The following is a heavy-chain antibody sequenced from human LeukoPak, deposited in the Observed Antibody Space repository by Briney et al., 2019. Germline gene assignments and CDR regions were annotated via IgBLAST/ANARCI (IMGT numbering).Heavy chain of an antibody. Sequence: GGSLRLSCAVSGFDFGDYTMHWVRQPPGKGLEWVSLISWNSGSIKYTESVKGQFTISRDNSKNSLYLQMSSLRTEDTALYYCARDIYDSGDFRGDFWGQGTLVTVSS. V-gene: IGHV3-43*01. J-gene: IGHJ4*02. CDR1: GFDFGDYT. CDR2: ISWNSGSI. D-gene: IGHD3-22*01. CDR3: ARDIYDSGDFRGDF.